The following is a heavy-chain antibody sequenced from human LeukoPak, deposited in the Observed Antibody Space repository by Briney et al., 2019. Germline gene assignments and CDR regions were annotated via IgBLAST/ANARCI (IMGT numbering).Heavy chain of an antibody. CDR3: AKGPSGIAVSGSPKYFQH. Sequence: GRSLRLSCAASGFSFSNYGMHWVRQAPGKGLEWVAVISYDGSNKYYADSVKGRFTISRDNAKNSLYLQMNSLRAEDTALYYCAKGPSGIAVSGSPKYFQHWGQGTLVTVSS. CDR2: ISYDGSNK. V-gene: IGHV3-30*18. D-gene: IGHD6-19*01. CDR1: GFSFSNYG. J-gene: IGHJ1*01.